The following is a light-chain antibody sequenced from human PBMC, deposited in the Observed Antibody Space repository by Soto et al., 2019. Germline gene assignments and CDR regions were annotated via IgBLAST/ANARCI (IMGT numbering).Light chain of an antibody. CDR1: QSISSW. Sequence: DIQMAQSPSTLSASVGDRVTITCWASQSISSWLAWYRQKPGKAPKLLIYDASSLESGVPSRFSGSGSGTEFTLTISSLQPDDFATYYCQHYDSYPWTFGQGTKVEIK. J-gene: IGKJ1*01. CDR3: QHYDSYPWT. CDR2: DAS. V-gene: IGKV1-5*01.